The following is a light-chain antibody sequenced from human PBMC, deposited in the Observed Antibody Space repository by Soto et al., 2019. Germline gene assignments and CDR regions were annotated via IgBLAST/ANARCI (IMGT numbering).Light chain of an antibody. V-gene: IGKV3-20*01. CDR2: AAS. Sequence: DILWTQSPGTLSLSPAERATLSCKASQSINSFLAWFQQKPGQAPRLLIYAASSRATGVPDRFSGSGSEADFTLTISRLETENFAVYYCQQYGSSPPWTFGQGTKV. CDR3: QQYGSSPPWT. J-gene: IGKJ1*01. CDR1: QSINSF.